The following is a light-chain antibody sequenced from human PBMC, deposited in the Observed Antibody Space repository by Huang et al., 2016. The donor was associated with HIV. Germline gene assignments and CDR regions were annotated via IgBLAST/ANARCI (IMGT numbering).Light chain of an antibody. CDR3: QQYDKWPPLLT. V-gene: IGKV3-15*01. CDR1: ERVGSS. Sequence: IVMTQSPATLSGSPGERVILSCRARERVGSSLAWYQQKPGQAPRLLIYGASTRASGVPPGLSGSGSGTEFTLSISGLQYADFAVYYCQQYDKWPPLLTFGGGTKVEIK. J-gene: IGKJ4*01. CDR2: GAS.